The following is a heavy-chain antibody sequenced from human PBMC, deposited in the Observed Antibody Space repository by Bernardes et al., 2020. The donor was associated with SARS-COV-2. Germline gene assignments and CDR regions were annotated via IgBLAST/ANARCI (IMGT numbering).Heavy chain of an antibody. CDR2: INHSGTST. J-gene: IGHJ5*02. Sequence: SATLSLTCTVSGGSLSGSYWSWIRQPPGRGLEWIGEINHSGTSTTYNPFLKSRVTISVDTSRNQISLKMTSVTAADTAVYYCAREDVSGWFSGGPWGQGTLVTVSA. V-gene: IGHV4-34*01. CDR1: GGSLSGSY. CDR3: AREDVSGWFSGGP. D-gene: IGHD6-19*01.